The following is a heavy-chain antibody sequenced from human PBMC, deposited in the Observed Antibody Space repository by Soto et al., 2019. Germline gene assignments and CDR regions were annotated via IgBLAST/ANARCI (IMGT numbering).Heavy chain of an antibody. CDR1: GYIFTAYS. V-gene: IGHV1-2*02. J-gene: IGHJ4*02. CDR2: FNPNSGDT. CDR3: ARQASSVISLDY. D-gene: IGHD2-21*01. Sequence: VSVKVSCKASGYIFTAYSMHWVRQAPGQGLEWVGWFNPNSGDTIYAQKFQGRVNLNGDTSISTAYMELYRLTSDDTAGYYCARQASSVISLDYWGQGTLVTVSS.